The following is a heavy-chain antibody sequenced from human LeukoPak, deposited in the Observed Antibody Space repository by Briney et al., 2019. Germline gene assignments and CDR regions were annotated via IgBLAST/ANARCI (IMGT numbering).Heavy chain of an antibody. CDR2: ISSSSSTI. CDR3: AKDRPERVKDGYGVGATLNY. D-gene: IGHD1-26*01. CDR1: GFTFSSYS. V-gene: IGHV3-48*01. Sequence: GGSLRLSCAASGFTFSSYSMNWVRQAPGKGLEWVSYISSSSSTIYYADSVKGRFTISRDNAKNSLYLQMNSLRAEDTAVYYCAKDRPERVKDGYGVGATLNYWGQGTLVTVSS. J-gene: IGHJ4*02.